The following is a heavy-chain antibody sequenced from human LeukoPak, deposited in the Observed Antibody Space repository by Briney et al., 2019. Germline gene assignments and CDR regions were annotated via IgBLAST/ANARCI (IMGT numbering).Heavy chain of an antibody. J-gene: IGHJ4*02. CDR3: AEGDYYDSSGSFHY. D-gene: IGHD3-22*01. CDR1: GFTFSSYA. CDR2: ISGSGGST. V-gene: IGHV3-23*01. Sequence: GGSLRLSCAASGFTFSSYAMSWVRQAPGKGLEWVSAISGSGGSTYYADSVKGRFTISRDNSKNTLYLQMNSLRAEDTAVYYCAEGDYYDSSGSFHYWGQGTLVTVSS.